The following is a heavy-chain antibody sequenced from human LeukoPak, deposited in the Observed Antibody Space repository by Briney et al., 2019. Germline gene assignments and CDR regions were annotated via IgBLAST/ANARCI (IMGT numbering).Heavy chain of an antibody. CDR1: GFTFSSYW. V-gene: IGHV3-64D*06. Sequence: GGSLRLSCAASGFTFSSYWMSWVRQAPGKGLEYVSGITNNGSITYHADSVKGRFTISRDNSKNTLYFQMSSLRAEDTAVYYCVKVSSTVGATYFDYWGQGTLVTVSS. D-gene: IGHD1-26*01. CDR2: ITNNGSIT. J-gene: IGHJ4*02. CDR3: VKVSSTVGATYFDY.